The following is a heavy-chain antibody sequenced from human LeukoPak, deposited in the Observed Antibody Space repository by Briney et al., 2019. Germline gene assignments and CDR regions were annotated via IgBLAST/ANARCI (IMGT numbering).Heavy chain of an antibody. V-gene: IGHV3-74*01. CDR2: INSDGSDT. CDR1: GFTFRGSW. J-gene: IGHJ4*02. D-gene: IGHD4-17*01. CDR3: AANFFGDSNY. Sequence: TGGSLRLSCAASGFTFRGSWMHWVRQAPGKGLVWVSRINSDGSDTNYADSVKGRFIISRDNAGNALYLQMSSLRAEDTAVYYCAANFFGDSNYWGQGTLVTVSS.